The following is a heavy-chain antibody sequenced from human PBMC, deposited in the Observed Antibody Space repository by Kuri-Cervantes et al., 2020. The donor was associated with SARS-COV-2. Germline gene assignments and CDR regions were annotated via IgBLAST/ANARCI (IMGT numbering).Heavy chain of an antibody. CDR3: ARDKSCTNGVCPYYYGMDV. D-gene: IGHD2-8*01. J-gene: IGHJ6*02. CDR1: GGTFSSYA. Sequence: SVKVSCKASGGTFSSYAISWVRRAPGQGLEWMGGIIPIFGTANYAQKFQGRVTITTDESTSTAYMELSSLRSEDTAVYYCARDKSCTNGVCPYYYGMDVWGQGTTVTVSS. CDR2: IIPIFGTA. V-gene: IGHV1-69*05.